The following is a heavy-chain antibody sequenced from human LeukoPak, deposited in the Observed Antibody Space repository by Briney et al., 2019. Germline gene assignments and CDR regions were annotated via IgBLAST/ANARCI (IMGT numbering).Heavy chain of an antibody. CDR1: GFTFSSYA. CDR2: LSGGGGST. CDR3: AKVIIGGTMLPFDY. J-gene: IGHJ4*02. D-gene: IGHD1-7*01. V-gene: IGHV3-23*01. Sequence: GSLRLSCAASGFTFSSYAMTWVRQAPGKGLEWVSSLSGGGGSTYYADSVKGRFTISRDNSENTLYLQMNSLRAEDTAVYFCAKVIIGGTMLPFDYWGQGTLVTVSS.